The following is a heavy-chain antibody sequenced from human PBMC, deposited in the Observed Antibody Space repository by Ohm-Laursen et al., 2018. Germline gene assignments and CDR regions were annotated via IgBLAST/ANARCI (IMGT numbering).Heavy chain of an antibody. CDR2: IYYSGST. Sequence: TLSLTCSVSGGSISSYYWTWIRQPPGQGLEWIGYIYYSGSTKYNPSLKSRVTISVDTSKNQFSLKLTSVTAADTAVYYCARDSGWLDYWGQGTLVTVSS. D-gene: IGHD3-10*01. J-gene: IGHJ4*02. CDR1: GGSISSYY. V-gene: IGHV4-59*01. CDR3: ARDSGWLDY.